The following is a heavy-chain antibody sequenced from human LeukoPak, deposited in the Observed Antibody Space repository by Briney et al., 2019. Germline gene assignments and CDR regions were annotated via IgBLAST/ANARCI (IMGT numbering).Heavy chain of an antibody. Sequence: GGSLRLSCVASGFTFSSYAMSWVRQAPGKGLEWVSAISGSGGSTYYADSVKGRFTISRDNSKNTLYLQMNSLRAEDTAVYYCAKGGDYCSSTSCPLYFDYWGQGTLVTVFS. CDR2: ISGSGGST. V-gene: IGHV3-23*01. CDR3: AKGGDYCSSTSCPLYFDY. J-gene: IGHJ4*02. CDR1: GFTFSSYA. D-gene: IGHD2-2*01.